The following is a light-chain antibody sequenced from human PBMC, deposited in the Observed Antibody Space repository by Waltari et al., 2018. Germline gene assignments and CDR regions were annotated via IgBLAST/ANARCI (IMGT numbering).Light chain of an antibody. CDR3: MQGIHLPPVT. V-gene: IGKV2-29*03. CDR1: QSLLHSAGKTY. Sequence: DIVMTQTPLSLSVTPGQPASISCKSSQSLLHSAGKTYLYWYLQKPGQSPQLLIYEGSGRFSGVPDRFSGSGSGTDFTLKISRVEAEDVGVYYCMQGIHLPPVTFGPGTKVDIK. CDR2: EGS. J-gene: IGKJ3*01.